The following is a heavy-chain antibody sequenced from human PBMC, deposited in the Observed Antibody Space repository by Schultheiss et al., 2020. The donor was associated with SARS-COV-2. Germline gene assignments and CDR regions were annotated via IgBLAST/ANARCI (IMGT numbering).Heavy chain of an antibody. CDR3: ARGRLGNWFDP. CDR1: GGSISSGGYS. J-gene: IGHJ5*02. Sequence: SETLSLTCAVSGGSISSGGYSWSWIRQPPGKGLEWIGYIYYSGSTYYNPSLKSRVTISVDTSKNQFSLKLSSVTAADTAVYYCARGRLGNWFDPWGQGTLVTVSS. V-gene: IGHV4-30-4*07. D-gene: IGHD3-16*01. CDR2: IYYSGST.